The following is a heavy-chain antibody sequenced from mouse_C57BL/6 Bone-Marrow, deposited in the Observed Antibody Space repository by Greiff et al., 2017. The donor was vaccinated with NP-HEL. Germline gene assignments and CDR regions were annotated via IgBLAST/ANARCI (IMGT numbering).Heavy chain of an antibody. V-gene: IGHV14-4*01. J-gene: IGHJ4*01. Sequence: DVHLVESGAELVRPGASVKLSCTVSGFNIKDDYMHWVKQRPEQGLEWIGWIDPENGDTEYASKFQGKATITADPSSNTAYLQLSSLTSEDTAVYYCTTGGSSPYAMDYWGQGTSVTVSS. CDR3: TTGGSSPYAMDY. CDR1: GFNIKDDY. D-gene: IGHD1-1*01. CDR2: IDPENGDT.